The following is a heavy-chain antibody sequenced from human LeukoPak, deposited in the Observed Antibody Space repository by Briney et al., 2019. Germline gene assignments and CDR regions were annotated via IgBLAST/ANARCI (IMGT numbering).Heavy chain of an antibody. CDR1: GASVSNNNYY. CDR2: IYYSGST. CDR3: APGGYIGYGHAFDI. J-gene: IGHJ3*02. D-gene: IGHD5-12*01. Sequence: SETLSLTCTVSGASVSNNNYYWGWIRRSPGTGLEWIASIYYSGSTYYNPSLKSRVTISVDTSKNQLSLKLNSVTAADTAVYYCAPGGYIGYGHAFDIWGQGTMVTVSS. V-gene: IGHV4-39*07.